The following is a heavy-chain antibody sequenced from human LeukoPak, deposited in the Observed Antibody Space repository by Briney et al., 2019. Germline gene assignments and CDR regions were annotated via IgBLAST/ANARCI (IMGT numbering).Heavy chain of an antibody. D-gene: IGHD4-23*01. CDR1: GGTFSSYA. J-gene: IGHJ6*03. Sequence: SVKVSCKASGGTFSSYAISWVRQAPGQGLEWMGVIIPIFGTANYAQKFQGRVTITTDESTSTAYMELSSLRSEDTAVYYCARGPGYGGIYYYYYMDVWGKGTTVTVSS. CDR3: ARGPGYGGIYYYYYMDV. CDR2: IIPIFGTA. V-gene: IGHV1-69*05.